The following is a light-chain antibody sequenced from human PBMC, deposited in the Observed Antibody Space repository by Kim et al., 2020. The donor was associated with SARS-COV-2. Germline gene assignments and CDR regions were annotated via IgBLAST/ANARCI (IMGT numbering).Light chain of an antibody. CDR3: QQYNGYSWT. CDR2: KAS. J-gene: IGKJ1*01. Sequence: ASVGDRVTITCRASQSISSWLAWYQQKPGKAPKLLIYKASSLESGVPSRFSGSGSGTEFTLTISSLQPDDFATYFCQQYNGYSWTFGQGTKVDIK. V-gene: IGKV1-5*03. CDR1: QSISSW.